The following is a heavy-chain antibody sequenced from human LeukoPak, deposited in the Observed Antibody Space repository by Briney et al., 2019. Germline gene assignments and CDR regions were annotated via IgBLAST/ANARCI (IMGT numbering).Heavy chain of an antibody. CDR1: GGSINNHY. V-gene: IGHV4-59*11. J-gene: IGHJ4*02. Sequence: SETLSLTCTVSGGSINNHYCTWIRQPPGKGLEWIGYIYNSGITNYNPSLKSRVTISMDTSKNQFSLKLNSVTAADTAVYYCARVPAYYDYVWGSYRPVYFDYWGQGTLVTVSS. CDR3: ARVPAYYDYVWGSYRPVYFDY. CDR2: IYNSGIT. D-gene: IGHD3-16*02.